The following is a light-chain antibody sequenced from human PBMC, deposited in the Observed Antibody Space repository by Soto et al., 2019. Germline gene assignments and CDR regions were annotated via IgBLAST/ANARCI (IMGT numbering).Light chain of an antibody. J-gene: IGKJ4*01. V-gene: IGKV2D-29*01. CDR3: MQTLQNPLT. CDR1: QSLMHTDGKTH. Sequence: DILMTQSPLSLSVTPGQSASISCKSSQSLMHTDGKTHLYWYLQRPGQPPQLLIYELSNRFSGVTDRFSGSGSGTDFSLKISRVEAEDAGVYYCMQTLQNPLTFGGGTKVEI. CDR2: ELS.